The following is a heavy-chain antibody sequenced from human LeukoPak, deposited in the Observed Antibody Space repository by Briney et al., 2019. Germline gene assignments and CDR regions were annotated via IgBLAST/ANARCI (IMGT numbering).Heavy chain of an antibody. V-gene: IGHV3-30*19. D-gene: IGHD2-15*01. CDR3: ARVVVFAISYYYYGMDV. Sequence: GGSLRLSCAASGFTFSSYGMHWVRQAPGKGLEWVAVISYDGNNKYYADSVKGRFTISRDNSKNTLYLQMNSLRAEDTAVYYCARVVVFAISYYYYGMDVWGQGTTVTVSS. CDR1: GFTFSSYG. CDR2: ISYDGNNK. J-gene: IGHJ6*02.